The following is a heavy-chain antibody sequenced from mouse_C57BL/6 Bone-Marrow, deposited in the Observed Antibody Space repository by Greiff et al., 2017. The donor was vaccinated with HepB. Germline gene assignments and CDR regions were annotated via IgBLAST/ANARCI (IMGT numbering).Heavy chain of an antibody. Sequence: EVQLVESGGGLVKPGGSLKLSCAASGFTFSSYAMSWVRQTPEKRLEWVATISDGGSYTYYPDNVKGRITISRDNAKNNLYLQMSHLKSEDTALYYCTPRVWYAGWGQGPLVTVSA. CDR2: ISDGGSYT. CDR1: GFTFSSYA. CDR3: TPRVWYAG. J-gene: IGHJ3*01. V-gene: IGHV5-4*01.